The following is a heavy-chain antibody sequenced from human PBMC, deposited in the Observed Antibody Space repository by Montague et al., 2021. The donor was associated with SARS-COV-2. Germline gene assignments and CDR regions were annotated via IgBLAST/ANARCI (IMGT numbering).Heavy chain of an antibody. CDR1: GFSLSTSGMS. CDR3: ARTSHIGYRSGWYWFDP. CDR2: XDWDDDK. Sequence: PALVKPTQTLSLTCTLSGFSLSTSGMSVSWLRQSPGKALEWLALXDWDDDKFYNTSLKTRLTISKDTSGKHVVLTMANMDRADTGTYYCARTSHIGYRSGWYWFDPWGQGTLVTVSS. V-gene: IGHV2-70*13. D-gene: IGHD6-19*01. J-gene: IGHJ5*02.